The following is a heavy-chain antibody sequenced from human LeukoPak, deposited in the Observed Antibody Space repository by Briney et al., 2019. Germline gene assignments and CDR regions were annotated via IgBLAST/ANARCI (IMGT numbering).Heavy chain of an antibody. V-gene: IGHV4-59*01. CDR3: AGDPSAWAGYFDY. CDR1: GGSISSYY. Sequence: SETLSLTCTVSGGSISSYYWSWIRQPPGKGLEWLGYSYCSGSTNYNPSLKSRVTISVDTSKNQFSLKLTSVTAADTAVYYCAGDPSAWAGYFDYWGQGSLVTVSS. CDR2: SYCSGST. D-gene: IGHD6-19*01. J-gene: IGHJ4*02.